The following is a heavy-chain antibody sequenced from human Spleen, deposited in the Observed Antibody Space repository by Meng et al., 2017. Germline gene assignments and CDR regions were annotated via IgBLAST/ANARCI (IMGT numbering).Heavy chain of an antibody. CDR1: GFTFSSYW. CDR2: INSDGSST. Sequence: ETLSLTCAASGFTFSSYWMHWVRQAPGKGLVWVSRINSDGSSTSYADSVKGRFTISRDNAKNTLYLQMNSLRAEDTAVYYCARGLPARFDPWGQGTLVTVSS. D-gene: IGHD3-16*01. CDR3: ARGLPARFDP. J-gene: IGHJ5*02. V-gene: IGHV3-74*01.